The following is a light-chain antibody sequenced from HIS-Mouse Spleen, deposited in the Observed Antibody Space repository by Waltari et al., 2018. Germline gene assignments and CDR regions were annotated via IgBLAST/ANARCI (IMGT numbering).Light chain of an antibody. CDR2: GAS. CDR3: QQYGSSPPWT. CDR1: QSVSSSY. Sequence: EIVLTQSPGTLSLSPGERATLSCRASQSVSSSYLAWCQQKPGQAPRLPIYGASSRATGIPDRFSGSGSGTDFTLTISRLEPEDFAVYYCQQYGSSPPWTFGQGTKVEIK. V-gene: IGKV3-20*01. J-gene: IGKJ1*01.